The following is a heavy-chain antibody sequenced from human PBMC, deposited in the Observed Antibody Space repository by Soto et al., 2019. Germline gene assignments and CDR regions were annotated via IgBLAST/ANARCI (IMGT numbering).Heavy chain of an antibody. V-gene: IGHV4-4*02. Sequence: SETLSLTCAVSGDSIISDKWWSWVRQAPGKGLEWIGEIHHSGNSNYNPSLKSRVTISVDTSKNQFSLKLTSVTAADAAVYYCARRVGCSGGSCSFDYWGQGTLVTVSS. CDR1: GDSIISDKW. D-gene: IGHD2-15*01. J-gene: IGHJ4*02. CDR2: IHHSGNS. CDR3: ARRVGCSGGSCSFDY.